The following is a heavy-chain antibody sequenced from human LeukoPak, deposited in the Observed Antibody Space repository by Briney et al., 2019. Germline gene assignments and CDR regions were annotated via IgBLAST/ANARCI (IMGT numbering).Heavy chain of an antibody. Sequence: GGSLRLSCVGSGFSFRSHWVNWVRQSPGKGLEWVANIKPDGSDKYYVDSARGRFTVSRDNAKNSAFLQMNSLRAEDTAIYYCATISAQTFDVWGQGTLVSVSS. CDR3: ATISAQTFDV. CDR2: IKPDGSDK. V-gene: IGHV3-7*01. J-gene: IGHJ3*01. D-gene: IGHD5-24*01. CDR1: GFSFRSHW.